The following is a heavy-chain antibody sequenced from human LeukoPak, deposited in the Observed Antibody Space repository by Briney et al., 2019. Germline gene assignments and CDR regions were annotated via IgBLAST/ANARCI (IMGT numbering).Heavy chain of an antibody. CDR2: IYTSGST. V-gene: IGHV4-4*07. J-gene: IGHJ4*02. Sequence: SETLSLTCTVSGGPISSYYWSWIRQPAGKGLEWIGRIYTSGSTNYNPSLKSRVTMSVDTSKNQFSLELSSVTAADTAVHYCARDNCSSTSCYNNYFDYWGQGTLVTVSS. CDR3: ARDNCSSTSCYNNYFDY. CDR1: GGPISSYY. D-gene: IGHD2-2*02.